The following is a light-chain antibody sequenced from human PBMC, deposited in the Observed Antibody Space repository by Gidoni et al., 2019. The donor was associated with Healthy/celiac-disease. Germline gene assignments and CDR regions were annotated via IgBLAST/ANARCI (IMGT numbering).Light chain of an antibody. Sequence: DIVLTQSPVTLSLSPGEEATLSCRASQSVSSSYLAWYQQKPGQAPRLLIYGASSRATGIPDRFSGSGSGTDFTLTISRLEPEDFAVYYCQQYGSSPLTFXQXTKVEIK. CDR1: QSVSSSY. CDR3: QQYGSSPLT. CDR2: GAS. J-gene: IGKJ1*01. V-gene: IGKV3-20*01.